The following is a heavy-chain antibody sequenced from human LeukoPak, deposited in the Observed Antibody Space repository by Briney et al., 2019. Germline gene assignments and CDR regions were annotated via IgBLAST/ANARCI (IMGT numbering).Heavy chain of an antibody. CDR2: ISGSGGST. Sequence: GGSLRLSCAASGFTFSSYAISWVRQAPGKGLEWVSAISGSGGSTYYADSVKGRFTISRDNSKNALYLQMNSLRAEDTAVYYCAKTSSGSYGDYWGQGTMVTVSS. J-gene: IGHJ4*02. D-gene: IGHD3-10*01. V-gene: IGHV3-23*01. CDR3: AKTSSGSYGDY. CDR1: GFTFSSYA.